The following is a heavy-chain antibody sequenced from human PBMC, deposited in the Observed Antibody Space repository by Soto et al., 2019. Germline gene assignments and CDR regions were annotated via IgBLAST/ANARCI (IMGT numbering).Heavy chain of an antibody. Sequence: ASVKVSCKASGGTFSSYTISWVRQAPGQGLEWMGRIIPILGIANYAQKFQGRVTITADKSTSTAYMELSSLRSEDTAVYYCARGRCSGGSCYHNTRRAYADDAFDIWGQGTMVTVSS. J-gene: IGHJ3*02. CDR3: ARGRCSGGSCYHNTRRAYADDAFDI. CDR1: GGTFSSYT. V-gene: IGHV1-69*02. CDR2: IIPILGIA. D-gene: IGHD2-15*01.